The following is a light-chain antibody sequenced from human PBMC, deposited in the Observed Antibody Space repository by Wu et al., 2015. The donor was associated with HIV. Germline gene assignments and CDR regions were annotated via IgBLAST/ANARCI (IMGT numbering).Light chain of an antibody. CDR1: QTIARSH. V-gene: IGKV3-20*01. J-gene: IGKJ3*01. CDR3: QQYRT. CDR2: SAS. Sequence: PGERATLSCKASQTIARSHSAWYQQKPGQPPRLLIYSASSRAPGIPDRFSGSGSRTDFTLTISRLEPEDFAVYFCQQYRTFGPGTKVDIK.